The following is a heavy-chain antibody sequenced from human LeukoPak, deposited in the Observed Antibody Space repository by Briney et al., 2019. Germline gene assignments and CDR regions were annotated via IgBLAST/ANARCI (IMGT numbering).Heavy chain of an antibody. CDR1: GGSFSGYY. CDR3: ARRGTIFGPESL. Sequence: SETLSLTCAVYGGSFSGYYWSWIRQPPGKGLERIGEINHSGSTNYNPSLKSRVTISVDTSKNQLSLNVTSVTAADTAVYYCARRGTIFGPESLWGRGTLVTVSS. J-gene: IGHJ2*01. V-gene: IGHV4-34*01. CDR2: INHSGST. D-gene: IGHD3-3*01.